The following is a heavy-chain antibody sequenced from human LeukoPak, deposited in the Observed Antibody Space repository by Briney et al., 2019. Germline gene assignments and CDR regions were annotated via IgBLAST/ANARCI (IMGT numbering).Heavy chain of an antibody. CDR1: GFTVDDYA. D-gene: IGHD3-16*01. Sequence: GGSLRLSCAASGFTVDDYAMHWVRQAPGKGLEWVSGISWNSGSIGYADSVKGRFTISRDNAKNSLYLQMNSLRAEDTALYYCAKDGGMYYYYGMDVWGQGTTVTVSS. V-gene: IGHV3-9*01. J-gene: IGHJ6*02. CDR2: ISWNSGSI. CDR3: AKDGGMYYYYGMDV.